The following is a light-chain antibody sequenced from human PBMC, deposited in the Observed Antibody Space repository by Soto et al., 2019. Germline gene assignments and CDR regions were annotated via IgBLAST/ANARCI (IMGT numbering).Light chain of an antibody. CDR1: SSNIGAGYG. J-gene: IGLJ1*01. V-gene: IGLV1-40*01. CDR2: GSG. Sequence: QSVLTQPPSVSGAPGQGVTIFCTGSSSNIGAGYGVNWYQQLPGSAPKLLIYGSGNRPSGVPDRFSGSKSGTSASLAITGLAAEDAADYYCQSYDSSLRGAVFGAGTKLTVL. CDR3: QSYDSSLRGAV.